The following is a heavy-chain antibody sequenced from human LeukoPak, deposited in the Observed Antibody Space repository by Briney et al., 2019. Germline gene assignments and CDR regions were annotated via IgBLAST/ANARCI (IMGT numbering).Heavy chain of an antibody. Sequence: KTSETLSLTCTVSGASISGSGYYWGWIRQPPGKGLESIGSIYYSRSTYYSPSLKSRVTISVDTSKNQFSLKLTSVTAADTAVYYCARRKGFGEGYFDSWGQGTLVTVSS. D-gene: IGHD3-10*01. CDR2: IYYSRST. V-gene: IGHV4-39*01. CDR3: ARRKGFGEGYFDS. CDR1: GASISGSGYY. J-gene: IGHJ4*02.